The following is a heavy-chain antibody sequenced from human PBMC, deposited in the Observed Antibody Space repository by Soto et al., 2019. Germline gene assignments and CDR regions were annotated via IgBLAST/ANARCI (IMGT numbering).Heavy chain of an antibody. Sequence: QVQLVESGGGLVKPGGSLRLSCAASGFTFSDYYMSWIRQAPGKGLEWVSYISSSSSYTNCADSVKGRFTISRDNAKNSLYLQMNSLRAEDTAVYYCARAGDYGGNPDLGYWGQGTLVTVSS. V-gene: IGHV3-11*06. CDR2: ISSSSSYT. CDR3: ARAGDYGGNPDLGY. CDR1: GFTFSDYY. J-gene: IGHJ4*02. D-gene: IGHD4-17*01.